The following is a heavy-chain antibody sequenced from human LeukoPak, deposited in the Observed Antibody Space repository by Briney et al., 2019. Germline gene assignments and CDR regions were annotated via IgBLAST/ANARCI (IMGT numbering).Heavy chain of an antibody. CDR2: INPNSGGT. D-gene: IGHD2-8*01. CDR3: ATYIGYCTNGVCFAHFDY. CDR1: GYTFTGYY. J-gene: IGHJ4*02. V-gene: IGHV1-2*02. Sequence: ASVKVSCKASGYTFTGYYMHWVRQAPGQGLEWMGWINPNSGGTNYAQKFQGRVTMTRDTSISTAHMELSRLRSDDTAVYYCATYIGYCTNGVCFAHFDYWGQGTLVTVSS.